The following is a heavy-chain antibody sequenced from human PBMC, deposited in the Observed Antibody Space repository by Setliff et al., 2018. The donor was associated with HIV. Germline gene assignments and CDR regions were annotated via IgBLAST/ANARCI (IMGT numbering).Heavy chain of an antibody. CDR1: SASISVYY. Sequence: SETLSLTCSVPSASISVYYWSWVRQPPGKGLEWIGEIYHSGSTNYNPSLKSRVTISVDTSKNQFSLRLTSVTAADTAVYYCVRGAGGLDRWGQGTLVTVSS. CDR3: VRGAGGLDR. CDR2: IYHSGST. V-gene: IGHV4-34*01. D-gene: IGHD6-13*01. J-gene: IGHJ5*02.